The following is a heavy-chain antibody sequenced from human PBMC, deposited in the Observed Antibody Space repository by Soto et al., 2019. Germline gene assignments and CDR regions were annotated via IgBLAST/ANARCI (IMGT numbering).Heavy chain of an antibody. CDR3: VKFNSYYYMDV. Sequence: EVQLLESGGGLVQPGGSLRLSCTASGLTFSSYGMTWVRQAPGKGLEWVSGISAGGGTYYADSVRGGLTTSRDIFKNDLFLQMNSLRVGDTALYYCVKFNSYYYMDVWGKGTTVIVSS. CDR1: GLTFSSYG. J-gene: IGHJ6*03. V-gene: IGHV3-23*01. CDR2: ISAGGGT.